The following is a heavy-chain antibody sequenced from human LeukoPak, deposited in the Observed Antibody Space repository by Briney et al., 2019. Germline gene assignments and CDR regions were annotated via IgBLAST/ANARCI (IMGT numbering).Heavy chain of an antibody. V-gene: IGHV3-48*01. J-gene: IGHJ4*02. CDR2: ISSTRTTT. CDR3: ARDGSGYYGDFDY. D-gene: IGHD3-22*01. Sequence: ISSTRTTTYYAASLKGRFTISRDNAKNSLYLHMNSLRAEDTAVYYCARDGSGYYGDFDYWGQGTLVTVSS.